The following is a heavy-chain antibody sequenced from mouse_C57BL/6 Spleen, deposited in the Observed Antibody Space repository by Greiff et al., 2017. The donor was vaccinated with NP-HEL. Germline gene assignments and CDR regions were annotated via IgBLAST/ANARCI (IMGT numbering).Heavy chain of an antibody. V-gene: IGHV3-2*02. CDR1: GYSITSGYG. J-gene: IGHJ2*01. Sequence: VQLKQSGPGLVKPSQSLSLTCTVTGYSITSGYGWNWIRQFPGNKLEWMGYISYSGSTNYNPYLKSRISITRDTSTNQFFLQLNSVTTEDTATYYCAITARIKYWGQGTTLTVSS. CDR3: AITARIKY. D-gene: IGHD1-2*01. CDR2: ISYSGST.